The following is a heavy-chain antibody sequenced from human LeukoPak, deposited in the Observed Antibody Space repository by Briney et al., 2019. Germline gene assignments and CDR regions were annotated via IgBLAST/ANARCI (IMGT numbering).Heavy chain of an antibody. Sequence: SETLSLTCGVFGESLSDYYWSWSRQPPGKGLEWIGEIHHSGSTKYNPSVKSRVTISVDTSQNHFSLRLSSVTAADTAVYYCARARYYNGDYGGQGALVTVSS. CDR2: IHHSGST. J-gene: IGHJ4*02. D-gene: IGHD1-1*01. V-gene: IGHV4-34*01. CDR3: ARARYYNGDY. CDR1: GESLSDYY.